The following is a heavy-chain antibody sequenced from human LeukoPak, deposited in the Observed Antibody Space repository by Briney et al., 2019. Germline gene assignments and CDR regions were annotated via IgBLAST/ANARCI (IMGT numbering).Heavy chain of an antibody. Sequence: GGSLRLSCAASGFTFNDYHMSWIRQAPGKGLECVSYMSSSGSTIYYADSVKGRFTISRDNAKNSLYLQMNSLRAEDTAVYYCARASYGVAGSDYWGQGALVTVSS. J-gene: IGHJ4*02. CDR3: ARASYGVAGSDY. CDR2: MSSSGSTI. V-gene: IGHV3-11*01. CDR1: GFTFNDYH. D-gene: IGHD6-19*01.